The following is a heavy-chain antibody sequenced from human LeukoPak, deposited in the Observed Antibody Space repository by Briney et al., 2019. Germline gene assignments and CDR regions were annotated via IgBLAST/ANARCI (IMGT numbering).Heavy chain of an antibody. V-gene: IGHV4-4*07. D-gene: IGHD1-26*01. Sequence: SETLSLTCTVSSGSINSYYWGWVRQPPGKGLEWIGRIYTTGATQYNPSLKSRVTMSIDTSTNQFSLNLRSTTAADTAVYYCGRQGYTASYYFLDFWSQGTLVAVS. CDR1: SGSINSYY. CDR2: IYTTGAT. CDR3: GRQGYTASYYFLDF. J-gene: IGHJ4*02.